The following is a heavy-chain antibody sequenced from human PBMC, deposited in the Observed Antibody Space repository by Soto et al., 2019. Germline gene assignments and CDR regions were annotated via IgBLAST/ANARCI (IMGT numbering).Heavy chain of an antibody. Sequence: EVQLVESGGGLVQPGGSLRLTCAASGFSLSGYWMSWVRQAPGKGLEWVANVKQDGSDKYYVDSVKGRFTISRDNAKNSMYLQRKSLRARARAGFYCAGGGGNFDQWGQGTLVTVSS. J-gene: IGHJ4*02. CDR1: GFSLSGYW. V-gene: IGHV3-7*04. D-gene: IGHD3-16*01. CDR3: AGGGGNFDQ. CDR2: VKQDGSDK.